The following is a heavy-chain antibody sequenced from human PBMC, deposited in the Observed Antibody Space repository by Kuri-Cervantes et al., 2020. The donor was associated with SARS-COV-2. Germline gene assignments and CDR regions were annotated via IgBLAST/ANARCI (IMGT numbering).Heavy chain of an antibody. Sequence: KVSCKGSGYSFTSYGIGWVRQMPGKGLEWMGIIYPGDTDTRYSQSFQGQVTISADKSTSTAYMEWSSLKASDTAMYYCARLSSRSSPYYYYGLDGWGQGTPVTVSS. V-gene: IGHV5-51*01. CDR2: IYPGDTDT. J-gene: IGHJ6*02. D-gene: IGHD6-6*01. CDR1: GYSFTSYG. CDR3: ARLSSRSSPYYYYGLDG.